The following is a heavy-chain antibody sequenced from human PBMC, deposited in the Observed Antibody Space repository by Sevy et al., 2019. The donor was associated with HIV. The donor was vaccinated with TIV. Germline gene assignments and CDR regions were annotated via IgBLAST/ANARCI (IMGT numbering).Heavy chain of an antibody. CDR1: GFTFSTYW. Sequence: GGSLRLSCAASGFTFSTYWMTWVRQAPGKGLEWVAYIKQEGTEAYYVDAVRGRLTVSRDNSHKSFLLQMTSLRDENTAVYYCARGLADWGSFHYSLWGQGTPVTVSS. D-gene: IGHD3-16*01. V-gene: IGHV3-7*01. CDR2: IKQEGTEA. CDR3: ARGLADWGSFHYSL. J-gene: IGHJ4*02.